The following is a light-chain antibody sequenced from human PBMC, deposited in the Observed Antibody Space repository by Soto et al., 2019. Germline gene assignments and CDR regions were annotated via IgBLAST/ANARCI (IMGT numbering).Light chain of an antibody. J-gene: IGKJ2*01. CDR3: QQYGGVPYT. V-gene: IGKV3-20*01. Sequence: EIVLTQSPGTLSLSPGQRATLSCRASESISRDYLAWYQQRLGQAPRLLIYGASSGATGIPDRFSGSGSGTDFPLTVSRLEPEDFAIYYCQQYGGVPYTFGQGTKLEI. CDR2: GAS. CDR1: ESISRDY.